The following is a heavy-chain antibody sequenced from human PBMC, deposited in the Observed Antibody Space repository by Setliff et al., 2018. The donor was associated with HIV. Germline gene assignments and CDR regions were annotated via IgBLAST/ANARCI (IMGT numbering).Heavy chain of an antibody. D-gene: IGHD3-22*01. CDR3: GVPTITGGSTLERRVVVGGPTMIDTPNPLQPLP. CDR1: GFTFSSYS. J-gene: IGHJ5*02. Sequence: GGSLRLSCAASGFTFSSYSMNWVRQAPGKGLEWVSSISSSSSYIYYADSVKGRFTISRDNAKNSLYLQMNSLTAEDTAVYYCGVPTITGGSTLERRVVVGGPTMIDTPNPLQPLPWG. CDR2: ISSSSSYI. V-gene: IGHV3-21*01.